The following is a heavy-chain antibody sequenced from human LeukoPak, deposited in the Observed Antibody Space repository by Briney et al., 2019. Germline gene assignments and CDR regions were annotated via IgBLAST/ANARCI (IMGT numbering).Heavy chain of an antibody. Sequence: ASVKVSCKASGGTFSSYDIRWVRQAPGQGLEWMGGIIPIFGTANYAQKFQGRVTITADESTSTAYMELSSLRSEDTAVYYCARVRFGEKFHYYYMDVWGKGTTVTISS. CDR1: GGTFSSYD. J-gene: IGHJ6*03. V-gene: IGHV1-69*01. CDR2: IIPIFGTA. CDR3: ARVRFGEKFHYYYMDV. D-gene: IGHD3-10*01.